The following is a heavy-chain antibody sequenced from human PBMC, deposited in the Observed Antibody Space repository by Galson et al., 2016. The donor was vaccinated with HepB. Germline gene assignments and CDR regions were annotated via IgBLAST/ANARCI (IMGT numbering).Heavy chain of an antibody. Sequence: SLRLSCAASGFTFSNYAMSWVRQAPGKGLEWVSTISGSGGSTYYADSVKGRFTISRDNSKNTLYLQMNSLRAEDTAVYYCAKDGSRESYHYYYYGLDVWGQGTTVTVSS. CDR3: AKDGSRESYHYYYYGLDV. D-gene: IGHD1-26*01. CDR2: ISGSGGST. V-gene: IGHV3-23*01. J-gene: IGHJ6*02. CDR1: GFTFSNYA.